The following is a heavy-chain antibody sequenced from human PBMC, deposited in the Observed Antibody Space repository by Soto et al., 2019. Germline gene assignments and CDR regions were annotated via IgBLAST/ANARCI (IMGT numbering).Heavy chain of an antibody. D-gene: IGHD4-17*01. Sequence: PGGSLILSCAAYGFPFSSYAMSWVRKTPGKGLEWVSAISGSGGSTYYADSVKGRFTISRDNSKNTLYLQMNSLRAEDTAVYYCAKDLSDDYGNFDYWGQGTLVTAPQ. CDR1: GFPFSSYA. J-gene: IGHJ4*02. V-gene: IGHV3-23*01. CDR2: ISGSGGST. CDR3: AKDLSDDYGNFDY.